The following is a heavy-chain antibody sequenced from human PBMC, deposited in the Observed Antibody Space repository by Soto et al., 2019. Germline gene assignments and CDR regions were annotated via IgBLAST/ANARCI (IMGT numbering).Heavy chain of an antibody. CDR3: ASHLWPLYYFDY. Sequence: SETLSLTCTVSGGSISSYYWSWIRQPPGKGLEWIGYIYYSGSTNYNPSLKSRVTISVDTSKNQFSLKLSSVTAADTAVYYCASHLWPLYYFDYWGQGTLITVSS. V-gene: IGHV4-59*01. J-gene: IGHJ4*02. CDR1: GGSISSYY. D-gene: IGHD3-10*01. CDR2: IYYSGST.